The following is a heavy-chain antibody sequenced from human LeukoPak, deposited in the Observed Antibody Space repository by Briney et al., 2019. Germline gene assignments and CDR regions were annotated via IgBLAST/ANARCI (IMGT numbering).Heavy chain of an antibody. V-gene: IGHV3-23*01. CDR2: ITGSVGAT. Sequence: GGSLRLSCAASGFTFSSYAMRWARQAPGKGLEWVSVITGSVGATYYADSVMGRFTISRDNSKNTLSLQMNSLRAEDTAVYYCAKHATRNYFEYWGQGTLVTVSS. CDR1: GFTFSSYA. D-gene: IGHD2-15*01. J-gene: IGHJ4*02. CDR3: AKHATRNYFEY.